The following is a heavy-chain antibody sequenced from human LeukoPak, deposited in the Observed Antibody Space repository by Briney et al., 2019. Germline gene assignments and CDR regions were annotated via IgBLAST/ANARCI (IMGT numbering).Heavy chain of an antibody. CDR1: GGSISSSSYY. D-gene: IGHD3-3*01. V-gene: IGHV4-39*07. J-gene: IGHJ4*02. Sequence: PSETLSLTCTVSGGSISSSSYYWGWIRQPPGKGLEWIGSIYYSGSTYYNPSLKSRVTISVDTSKNQFSLKLSSVTAADTAVYYCARGFRGLGATPPKYYFDYWGQGTLVTVSS. CDR2: IYYSGST. CDR3: ARGFRGLGATPPKYYFDY.